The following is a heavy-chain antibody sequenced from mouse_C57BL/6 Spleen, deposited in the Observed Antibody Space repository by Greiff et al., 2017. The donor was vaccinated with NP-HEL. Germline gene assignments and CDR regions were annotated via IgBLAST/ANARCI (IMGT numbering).Heavy chain of an antibody. V-gene: IGHV1-69*01. D-gene: IGHD1-1*01. CDR1: GYTFTSYW. J-gene: IGHJ1*03. CDR3: ARGGYYGSSYGWYFDV. CDR2: IDPSDSYT. Sequence: QVQLQQSGAELVMPGASVKLSCKASGYTFTSYWMHWVKQRPGQGLEWIGEIDPSDSYTNYNQKFKGKSTLTVDKSSSTAYMQLSSRTSEDSAGYYCARGGYYGSSYGWYFDVWGTGTTVTVSS.